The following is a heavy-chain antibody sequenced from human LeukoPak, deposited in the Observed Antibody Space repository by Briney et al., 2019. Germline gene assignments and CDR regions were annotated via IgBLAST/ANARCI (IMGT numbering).Heavy chain of an antibody. Sequence: GGSLRLSCAASGFTFSSYGMHWVRQAPGKGLEWVAFIRYDGSNKYYADSVKGRFTISRDNSKNTLYLQMNSLRAEDTAVYYCAKDTGFFYDPNLFQHWGQGTLVTVSS. CDR2: IRYDGSNK. CDR3: AKDTGFFYDPNLFQH. CDR1: GFTFSSYG. D-gene: IGHD2/OR15-2a*01. V-gene: IGHV3-30*02. J-gene: IGHJ1*01.